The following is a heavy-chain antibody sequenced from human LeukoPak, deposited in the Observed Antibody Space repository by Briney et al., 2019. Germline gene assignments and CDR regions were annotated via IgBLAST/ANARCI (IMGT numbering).Heavy chain of an antibody. CDR2: INHSGST. D-gene: IGHD6-13*01. CDR3: ARGVLGPEYSSSWHDY. Sequence: PSETLSLTCAVYGGSFSGYYWSWIRQPPGKGLEWIGEINHSGSTNYNPSLKSRVTISVDTSKKQFSLKLSSVTAADTAVYYCARGVLGPEYSSSWHDYWGQGTLVTVSS. CDR1: GGSFSGYY. J-gene: IGHJ4*02. V-gene: IGHV4-34*01.